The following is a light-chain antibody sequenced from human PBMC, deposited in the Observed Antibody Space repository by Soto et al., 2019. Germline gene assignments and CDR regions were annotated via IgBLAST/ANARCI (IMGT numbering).Light chain of an antibody. CDR1: QSVRSN. J-gene: IGKJ4*01. CDR3: QQYNKWPLT. CDR2: GAS. Sequence: EVVMTQSPATLSVSPGERATLSCRASQSVRSNLAWYQQKPGQAPRLLIYGASTRATGIPARFSGSGSGTEFTLTISSLQSEDFAVYSCQQYNKWPLTFGGGTKVEIK. V-gene: IGKV3-15*01.